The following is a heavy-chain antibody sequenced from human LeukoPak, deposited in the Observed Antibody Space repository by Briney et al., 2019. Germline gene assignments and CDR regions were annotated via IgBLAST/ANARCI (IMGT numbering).Heavy chain of an antibody. J-gene: IGHJ4*02. CDR3: ARGGRLGYCSSTSCFVPFDY. CDR2: INHSGST. CDR1: GGSFSGYY. V-gene: IGHV4-34*01. D-gene: IGHD2-2*01. Sequence: EPSETLSLTCAVYGGSFSGYYWSWIRQPPGKGLEWIGEINHSGSTNYNPSLKSRVTISVDTSKNQFSLKLSSVTAADTAVYYCARGGRLGYCSSTSCFVPFDYWGQGTLVTVSS.